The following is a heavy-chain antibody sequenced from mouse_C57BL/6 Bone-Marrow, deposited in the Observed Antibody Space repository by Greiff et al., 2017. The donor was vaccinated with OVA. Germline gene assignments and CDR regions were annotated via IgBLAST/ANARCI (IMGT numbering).Heavy chain of an antibody. J-gene: IGHJ2*01. CDR3: TGGFPTVVRYFDY. V-gene: IGHV6-6*01. CDR2: IRNKANNHAT. CDR1: GFTFSDAW. D-gene: IGHD1-1*01. Sequence: EVQLQESGGGLVQPGGSMKLSCAASGFTFSDAWMDWVRQSPEKGLEWVAEIRNKANNHATYYAESVTGRFTISRDDSKSSVYLQMNSLRAEDTGIYYCTGGFPTVVRYFDYWGQGTTLTVSS.